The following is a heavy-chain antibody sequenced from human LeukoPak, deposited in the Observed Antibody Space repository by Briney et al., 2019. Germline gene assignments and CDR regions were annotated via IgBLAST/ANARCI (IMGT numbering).Heavy chain of an antibody. CDR1: GGSFSGYY. V-gene: IGHV4-34*01. CDR3: VRAVAGCLWY. Sequence: SETLSLTCAVYGGSFSGYYWSWIRQPPGKGLEWIGEINHSGSTNYNPSLKSRVTISVDTSKNQFSLKLSSVTAADTAVYYCVRAVAGCLWYWGQGTLVTVSS. CDR2: INHSGST. D-gene: IGHD6-19*01. J-gene: IGHJ4*02.